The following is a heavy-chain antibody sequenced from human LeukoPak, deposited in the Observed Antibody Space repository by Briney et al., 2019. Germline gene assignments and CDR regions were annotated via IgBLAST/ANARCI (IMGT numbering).Heavy chain of an antibody. J-gene: IGHJ6*02. Sequence: GRSLRLSCAASGFTFNTYALHWVRQAPGKGLEWVAVISYDGSNECYADSVKGRFTISRDNSKNTLYLQMNSLRAEDAAVYYCTRVSGPWYVYYGMDVWGQGTTVTVSS. CDR3: TRVSGPWYVYYGMDV. D-gene: IGHD6-13*01. CDR2: ISYDGSNE. CDR1: GFTFNTYA. V-gene: IGHV3-30*04.